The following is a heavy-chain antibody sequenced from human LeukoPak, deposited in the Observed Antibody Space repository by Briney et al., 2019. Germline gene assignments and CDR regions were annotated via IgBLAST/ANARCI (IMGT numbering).Heavy chain of an antibody. Sequence: PSETLSLTCTVSGGSISSSSYYWGWIRQPPGKGLEWIGSIYYSGSTYYNPSLKSRVTISVDRSKNQFSLKLSSVTAADTAVYYCARDDFWSGPHPSLQHWGQGTLVTVSS. CDR1: GGSISSSSYY. V-gene: IGHV4-39*07. J-gene: IGHJ1*01. CDR3: ARDDFWSGPHPSLQH. CDR2: IYYSGST. D-gene: IGHD3-3*01.